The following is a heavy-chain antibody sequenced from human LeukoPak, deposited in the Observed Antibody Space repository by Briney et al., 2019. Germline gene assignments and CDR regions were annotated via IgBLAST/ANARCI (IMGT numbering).Heavy chain of an antibody. J-gene: IGHJ4*02. CDR3: ARDDYGGNSGDY. V-gene: IGHV3-21*01. Sequence: GGSLRLSRAPSGFTLSRYSMNWVRQAPGKGREWVSFISSSSSYIFYADSVKGRFNISRDNSKTSLYLEMNSLRAEDTAVYYCARDDYGGNSGDYWGQGTLVTVSS. D-gene: IGHD4-23*01. CDR2: ISSSSSYI. CDR1: GFTLSRYS.